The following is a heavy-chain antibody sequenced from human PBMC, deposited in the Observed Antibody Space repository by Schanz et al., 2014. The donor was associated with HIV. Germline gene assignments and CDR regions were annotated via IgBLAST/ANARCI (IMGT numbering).Heavy chain of an antibody. CDR3: ARDYHWNWFDP. V-gene: IGHV3-7*01. D-gene: IGHD1-20*01. J-gene: IGHJ5*02. CDR2: IKLDGSEK. CDR1: GFSFDTFG. Sequence: VQLVESGGGLVQPGGSLRLSCAGSGFSFDTFGIHWVRQAPGKGLEWLANIKLDGSEKYYVDSVKGRFTISRDNTKNSLYLQMNSLRAEDTAVYYCARDYHWNWFDPWGQGTLVTVSS.